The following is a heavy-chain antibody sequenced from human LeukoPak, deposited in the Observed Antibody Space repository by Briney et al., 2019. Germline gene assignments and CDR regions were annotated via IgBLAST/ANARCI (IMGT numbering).Heavy chain of an antibody. V-gene: IGHV4-31*03. CDR2: IHYSGST. Sequence: SQTLSLTCTVSGGSISSGGYYWSWIRQHPGKGLEWIGYIHYSGSTYSNPSLKSRVTISVDTSKNQFSLNLSSVTAADTAVYYCARYCSSTNCYKGGFDPWGQGTLVTVSS. CDR1: GGSISSGGYY. CDR3: ARYCSSTNCYKGGFDP. D-gene: IGHD2-2*02. J-gene: IGHJ5*02.